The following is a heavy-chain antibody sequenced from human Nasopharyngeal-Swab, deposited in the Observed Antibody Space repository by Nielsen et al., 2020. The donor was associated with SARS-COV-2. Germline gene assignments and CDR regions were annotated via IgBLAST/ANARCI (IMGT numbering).Heavy chain of an antibody. Sequence: GESLKISCAASGFTFSRYAMHWVRQAPGKGLEWVAVISDDGNNKYYADSVKGRFTISRDNSKNTLYLHMASLRAEDTAVYFCARDWRDGYDVLTGYYNLGDHWGQGTLVTVSS. J-gene: IGHJ4*02. CDR1: GFTFSRYA. V-gene: IGHV3-30-3*01. D-gene: IGHD3-9*01. CDR3: ARDWRDGYDVLTGYYNLGDH. CDR2: ISDDGNNK.